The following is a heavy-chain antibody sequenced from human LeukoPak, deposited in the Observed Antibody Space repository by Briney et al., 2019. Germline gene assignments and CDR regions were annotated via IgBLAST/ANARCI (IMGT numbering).Heavy chain of an antibody. Sequence: SETLSLTCTVSGGSISRYNWSWIRQPPGKGLEWIGYIYYSGSTYYNPSLKSRVTISVDTSKDQFSLKLTSVTAADTAVYFCARLQEITGTENYFVYWGQGTLVTVSS. CDR2: IYYSGST. CDR3: ARLQEITGTENYFVY. CDR1: GGSISRYN. J-gene: IGHJ4*02. D-gene: IGHD1-20*01. V-gene: IGHV4-59*08.